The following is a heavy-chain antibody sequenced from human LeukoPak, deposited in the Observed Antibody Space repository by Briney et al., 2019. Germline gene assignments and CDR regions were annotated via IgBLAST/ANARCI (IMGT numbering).Heavy chain of an antibody. V-gene: IGHV4-39*01. CDR2: IYYSGST. CDR3: ARLGGGDPDY. J-gene: IGHJ4*02. Sequence: PSETLSLTCTVSGGSISSSSYYWGWIRQPPGKGLEWIGSIYYSGSTYYNPSLKSRVTISVDTSKNQFSLKLSSVTAADTAVYYCARLGGGDPDYWGQGTLVTVSS. D-gene: IGHD2-21*01. CDR1: GGSISSSSYY.